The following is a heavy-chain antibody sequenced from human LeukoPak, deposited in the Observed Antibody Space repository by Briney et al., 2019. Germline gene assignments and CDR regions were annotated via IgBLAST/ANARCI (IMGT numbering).Heavy chain of an antibody. J-gene: IGHJ6*02. V-gene: IGHV4-30-2*01. CDR1: GGSISSGGYS. D-gene: IGHD3-10*01. CDR2: IYHSGST. Sequence: SQTLSLTCAVSGGSISSGGYSWSWIRQPPGKGLEWIGYIYHSGSTYYNPSLKSRVTISVDTSKNQFSLKLSSVTAADTAVYYCARGTKYYYGSGSPNGDYYYYYGMDVWGQGTTVTVSS. CDR3: ARGTKYYYGSGSPNGDYYYYYGMDV.